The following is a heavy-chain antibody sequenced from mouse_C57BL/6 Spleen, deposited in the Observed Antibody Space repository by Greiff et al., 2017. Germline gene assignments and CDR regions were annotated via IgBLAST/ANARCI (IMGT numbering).Heavy chain of an antibody. Sequence: VQLQQPGAELVMPGASVKLSCKASGYTFTRYWMHWVKQRPGQGLEWIGEIDPSDSYTNYNQKFKGKSTLTVDKSSSAAYMQLSSLTSEDSAVYYCARDGAYWGQGTLVTVSA. V-gene: IGHV1-69*01. CDR2: IDPSDSYT. J-gene: IGHJ3*01. CDR3: ARDGAY. CDR1: GYTFTRYW.